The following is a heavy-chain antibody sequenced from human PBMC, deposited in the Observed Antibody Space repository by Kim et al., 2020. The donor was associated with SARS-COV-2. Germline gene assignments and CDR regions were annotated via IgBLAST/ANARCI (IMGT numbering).Heavy chain of an antibody. CDR3: ARVGPQLVLDYYYYMDV. J-gene: IGHJ6*03. Sequence: SETLSLTCAVYGGSFSGYYWSWIRQPPGKGLEWIGEINHSGSTNYNPSLKSRVTISVDTSKNQFSLKLSSVTAADTAVYYCARVGPQLVLDYYYYMDVWGKGTTVTVSS. D-gene: IGHD6-13*01. V-gene: IGHV4-34*01. CDR2: INHSGST. CDR1: GGSFSGYY.